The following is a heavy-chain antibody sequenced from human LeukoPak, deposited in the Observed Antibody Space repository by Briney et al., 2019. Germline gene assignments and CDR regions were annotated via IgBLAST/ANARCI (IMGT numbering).Heavy chain of an antibody. Sequence: PGGSLRLSCAASGFTFSSNAMSWVRQAPGQGLERVSAISGSGGSTYYADSVKGRFTISRDNSKNTLYLQMNSLRAEDTAVYYWAKGWRRDGYNGRFDYWGKGTLVTVSS. CDR3: AKGWRRDGYNGRFDY. CDR2: ISGSGGST. V-gene: IGHV3-23*01. J-gene: IGHJ4*02. CDR1: GFTFSSNA. D-gene: IGHD5-24*01.